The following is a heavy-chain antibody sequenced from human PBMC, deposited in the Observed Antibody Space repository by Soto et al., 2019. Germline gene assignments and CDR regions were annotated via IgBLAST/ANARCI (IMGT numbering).Heavy chain of an antibody. CDR2: INHSGST. V-gene: IGHV4-34*01. CDR3: ARDGLEPGKNSYYGMDV. Sequence: SETLSLPCAVYGGSFRGYYWRWIRQPPGKRLEWIGEINHSGSTNYNPSIKSRVTISVDTSKNQFSLKMSSVTAADTAVYYCARDGLEPGKNSYYGMDVWGQGTTVT. D-gene: IGHD1-1*01. CDR1: GGSFRGYY. J-gene: IGHJ6*02.